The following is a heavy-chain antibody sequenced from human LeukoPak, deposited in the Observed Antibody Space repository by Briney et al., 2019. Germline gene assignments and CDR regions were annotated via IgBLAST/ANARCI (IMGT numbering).Heavy chain of an antibody. CDR1: GYTFTNYT. D-gene: IGHD3-22*01. J-gene: IGHJ4*02. CDR2: IDANTGNP. Sequence: AASVRVSFRASGYTFTNYTINCVRLAPGQGLEWVGWIDANTGNPTYAQGFTGRFVFSLDTSVTTTYLQISSLKAEDTAVYYCTRGRDTTGYFVYWGQGTLVTGSS. CDR3: TRGRDTTGYFVY. V-gene: IGHV7-4-1*02.